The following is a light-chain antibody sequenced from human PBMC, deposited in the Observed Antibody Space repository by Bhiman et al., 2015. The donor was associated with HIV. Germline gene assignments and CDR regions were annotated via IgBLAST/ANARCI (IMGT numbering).Light chain of an antibody. J-gene: IGLJ2*01. CDR1: SSDVGGYNH. CDR3: CSFASDTLL. V-gene: IGLV2-23*02. CDR2: DVN. Sequence: QSALTQPASVSGSPGQSITISCTGTSSDVGGYNHVSWYQQSPGKPPKLLIYDVNNRPSEVSDRFSGSKSGNTASLTISGLRAEDEGDYYCCSFASDTLLFGGGTRLTVL.